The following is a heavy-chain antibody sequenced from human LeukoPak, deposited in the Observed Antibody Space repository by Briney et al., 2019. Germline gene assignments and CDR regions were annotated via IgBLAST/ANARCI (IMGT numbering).Heavy chain of an antibody. CDR2: MNPGSGNT. V-gene: IGHV1-8*01. CDR3: ARAVGSYTMFDP. Sequence: GASVKVSCKASGYTFTSYDINWVRQATGQGLEWMGGMNPGSGNTGYAQKFQGRVTMTRNTFISTAYMELSSLRSEDTAVYYCARAVGSYTMFDPWGQGTLVTVSS. J-gene: IGHJ5*02. CDR1: GYTFTSYD. D-gene: IGHD3-10*01.